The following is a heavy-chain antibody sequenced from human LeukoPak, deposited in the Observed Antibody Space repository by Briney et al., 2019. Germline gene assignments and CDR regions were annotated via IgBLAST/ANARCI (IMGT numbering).Heavy chain of an antibody. Sequence: SETLSLTCTVSGGSISSYYWSWIRQPPGKGLEWIGYIYYSGSTNYNPSLKSRVTISADTSKNQFSLKLSSVTAADTAVYYCARSYYYDSSGYYQIDYWGQGTLVTVSS. D-gene: IGHD3-22*01. CDR3: ARSYYYDSSGYYQIDY. CDR2: IYYSGST. CDR1: GGSISSYY. J-gene: IGHJ4*02. V-gene: IGHV4-59*01.